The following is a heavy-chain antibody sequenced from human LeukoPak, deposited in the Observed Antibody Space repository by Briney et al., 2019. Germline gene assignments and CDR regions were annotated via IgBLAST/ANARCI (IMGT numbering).Heavy chain of an antibody. CDR1: GYSFTTYW. Sequence: GESLKISCKGSGYSFTTYWIGWVRQMPGKGLEWMGIIYPGNSDSKYSPSFQGQVTISADKSISTAYLQWSSLKASDTAMYYCARRTTVTSFDYWGQGTLVTVSS. D-gene: IGHD4-17*01. J-gene: IGHJ4*02. CDR3: ARRTTVTSFDY. V-gene: IGHV5-51*01. CDR2: IYPGNSDS.